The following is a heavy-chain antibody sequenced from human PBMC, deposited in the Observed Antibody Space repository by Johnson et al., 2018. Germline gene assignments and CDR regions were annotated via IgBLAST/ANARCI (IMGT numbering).Heavy chain of an antibody. Sequence: QVQLVESGGGVVQPGRSLRLSCAASGFTFSSYGMHWVRQAPGKGLEWVAVISYDGSNKFYADSVKGRFTISRDNSKNTLYLQMNSLRAEDTAVYYCAKPKDGGNSLSFMDVWGKGTTVTVSS. D-gene: IGHD4-23*01. CDR2: ISYDGSNK. CDR1: GFTFSSYG. J-gene: IGHJ6*03. V-gene: IGHV3-30*18. CDR3: AKPKDGGNSLSFMDV.